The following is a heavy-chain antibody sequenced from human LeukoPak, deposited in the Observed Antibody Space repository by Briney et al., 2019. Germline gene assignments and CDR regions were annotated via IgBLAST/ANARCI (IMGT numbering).Heavy chain of an antibody. CDR1: GFTFSSYA. D-gene: IGHD3-16*01. V-gene: IGHV3-7*01. J-gene: IGHJ6*03. CDR3: ARIGGEFYNYYMDL. Sequence: PGGSLRLSCAASGFTFSSYAMSWVRQTPGKGLEWVANINPNGDEKYYVDSVKGRFTILRDNAKNSLYLQMNGLRVEDTAVYYCARIGGEFYNYYMDLWGKGTTVTVSS. CDR2: INPNGDEK.